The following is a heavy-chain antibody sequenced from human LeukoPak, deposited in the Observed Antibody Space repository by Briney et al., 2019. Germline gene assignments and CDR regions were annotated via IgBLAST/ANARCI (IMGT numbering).Heavy chain of an antibody. CDR3: ARGRMYYYGSPNSY. V-gene: IGHV1-18*01. CDR2: ISAYNGNT. J-gene: IGHJ4*02. CDR1: GHTFTSYG. Sequence: ASVKVSCKASGHTFTSYGISWVRQAPGQGLEWMGWISAYNGNTNYAQKLQGRVTMTTDTSTSTAYMELRSLRSDDTAVYYCARGRMYYYGSPNSYWGQGTLVTVSS. D-gene: IGHD3-10*01.